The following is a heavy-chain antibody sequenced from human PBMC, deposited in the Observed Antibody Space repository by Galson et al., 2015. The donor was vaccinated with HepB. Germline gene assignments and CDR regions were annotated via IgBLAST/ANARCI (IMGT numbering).Heavy chain of an antibody. J-gene: IGHJ6*03. Sequence: SLRLSCAASGFAFSSYVIWVRQAPGKGLEWVSLILAGGSTYYADSVNGRFTISRDNAKNTLSLQMNSLRAEDTAVYYCARLVWLGRYMDVWGKGTTVTVSS. CDR1: GFAFSSY. CDR2: ILAGGST. V-gene: IGHV3-53*01. CDR3: ARLVWLGRYMDV. D-gene: IGHD3-10*01.